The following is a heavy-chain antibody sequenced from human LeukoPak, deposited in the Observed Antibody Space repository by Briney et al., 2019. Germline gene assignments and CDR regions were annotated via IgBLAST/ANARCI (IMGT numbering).Heavy chain of an antibody. V-gene: IGHV3-73*01. Sequence: GGSLRLSCAASGSNFSGSAMHWVRQASGKGLEWLGRIRSKADSYTTAYAASVKGRFIVSRDDSKNTAYLQMNSLKTEDTAVYYCRAAADLNDYWGQGTLVTVSS. D-gene: IGHD6-13*01. CDR2: IRSKADSYTT. CDR3: RAAADLNDY. J-gene: IGHJ4*02. CDR1: GSNFSGSA.